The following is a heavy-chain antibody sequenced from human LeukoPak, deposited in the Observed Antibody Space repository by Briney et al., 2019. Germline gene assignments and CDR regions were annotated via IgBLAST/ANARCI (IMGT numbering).Heavy chain of an antibody. V-gene: IGHV1-18*01. Sequence: ASVKVSCKASGYNFACSGISWVRQAPGQGLEWMGWISAYNSDTNYAQEFHGRVTMATDTPTSTAYMELRSLRSDDTAVYYCATHCSGVSCYGSDGPWGQETLVTVSS. CDR1: GYNFACSG. J-gene: IGHJ5*02. CDR2: ISAYNSDT. CDR3: ATHCSGVSCYGSDGP. D-gene: IGHD2-15*01.